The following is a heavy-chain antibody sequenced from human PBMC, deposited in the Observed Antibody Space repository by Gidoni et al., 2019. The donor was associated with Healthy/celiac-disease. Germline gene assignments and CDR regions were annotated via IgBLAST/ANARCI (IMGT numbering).Heavy chain of an antibody. CDR3: ATADDDILTGYSLDY. CDR1: GFPFSSYA. V-gene: IGHV3-23*01. D-gene: IGHD3-9*01. J-gene: IGHJ4*02. Sequence: EVQLLESGGGLLQPGGSLRLSWAASGFPFSSYAMSWVRQAPGKGLEWVSAIRGSGGSTYYADSVKGRFTISRDNSKNTLYLQMNSLRAEDTAVYYCATADDDILTGYSLDYWGQGTLVTVSS. CDR2: IRGSGGST.